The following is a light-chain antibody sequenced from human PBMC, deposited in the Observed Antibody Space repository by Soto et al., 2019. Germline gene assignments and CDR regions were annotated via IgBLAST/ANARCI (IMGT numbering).Light chain of an antibody. J-gene: IGKJ4*01. V-gene: IGKV1-33*01. CDR3: QQYDNLLAPT. CDR1: QDINSY. CDR2: DAS. Sequence: DIQITQSPSSLSSSVGDRVTITCHASQDINSYLNWFQQKPGKAPKLLIFDASNLQTGVPSRFSGTGSGTDFTFTTSGLQPEDFATYFCQQYDNLLAPTFGGGTQVDIK.